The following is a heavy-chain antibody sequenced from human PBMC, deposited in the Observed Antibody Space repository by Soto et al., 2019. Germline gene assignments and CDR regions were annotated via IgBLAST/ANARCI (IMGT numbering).Heavy chain of an antibody. CDR2: IYYSGST. V-gene: IGHV4-59*01. Sequence: QVQLQESGPGLVKPSETLSLTCTVSGGSISSYYWSWIRQPPGKGLEWIGYIYYSGSTNYNPSLKSRVTISVDTSKSQFSLKVSSVTAADTAVSYCARRWGTAFDFWGQGTLVTVSS. CDR1: GGSISSYY. J-gene: IGHJ4*02. D-gene: IGHD7-27*01. CDR3: ARRWGTAFDF.